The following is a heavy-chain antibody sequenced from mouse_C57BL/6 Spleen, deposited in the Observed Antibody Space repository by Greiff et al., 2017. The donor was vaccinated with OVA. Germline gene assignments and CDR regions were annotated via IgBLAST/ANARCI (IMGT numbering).Heavy chain of an antibody. CDR2: INPNSGTT. CDR3: ARWGEATGAMDY. CDR1: GYSFTDYN. Sequence: VQLQQSGPELVKPGASVKISCKASGYSFTDYNMNWVKQSTGKSLEWIGVINPNSGTTSYNQKFKGKATLTVDQSSSTAYMQLNSLTSEDCAVDYCARWGEATGAMDYWGQGTSVTVSS. V-gene: IGHV1-39*01. D-gene: IGHD3-2*02. J-gene: IGHJ4*01.